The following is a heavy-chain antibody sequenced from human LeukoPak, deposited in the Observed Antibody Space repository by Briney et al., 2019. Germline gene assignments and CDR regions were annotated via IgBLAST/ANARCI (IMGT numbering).Heavy chain of an antibody. Sequence: GGSLRLSCAASGFTFSSYSMNWVRQAPGKGLEWVSSISSSSSYIYYADSVKGRFTISRDNSKNTLYLQMNSLRAEDTAVYYCAKAGNQWLVRFDYWGQGTLVTVSS. D-gene: IGHD6-19*01. CDR2: ISSSSSYI. CDR1: GFTFSSYS. V-gene: IGHV3-21*04. J-gene: IGHJ4*02. CDR3: AKAGNQWLVRFDY.